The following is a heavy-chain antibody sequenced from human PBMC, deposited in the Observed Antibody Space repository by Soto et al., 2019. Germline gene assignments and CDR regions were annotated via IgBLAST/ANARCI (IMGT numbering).Heavy chain of an antibody. CDR2: IYYSGST. Sequence: SETLSLTCTVSGGSVSSGSYYWSWIRQPPGKGLEWIGYIYYSGSTNYNPSLKSRVTISVDTSKNQFSLKLSSVTAADTAVYYRARASVGKWFDPWGQGTLVTVSS. D-gene: IGHD1-26*01. CDR1: GGSVSSGSYY. J-gene: IGHJ5*02. V-gene: IGHV4-61*01. CDR3: ARASVGKWFDP.